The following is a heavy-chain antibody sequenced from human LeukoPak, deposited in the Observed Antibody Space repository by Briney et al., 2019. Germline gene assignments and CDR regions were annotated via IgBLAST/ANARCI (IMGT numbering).Heavy chain of an antibody. J-gene: IGHJ4*02. D-gene: IGHD6-13*01. V-gene: IGHV1-8*03. Sequence: ASVKVSCKASGYTFTTYGISWVRQATGQGLEWMGWMNPNSGNTGYAQKFQGRVTITRNTSISTAYMELSSLRSEDTAVYYCARGRRWQQLTTDYWGQGTLVTVSS. CDR3: ARGRRWQQLTTDY. CDR2: MNPNSGNT. CDR1: GYTFTTYG.